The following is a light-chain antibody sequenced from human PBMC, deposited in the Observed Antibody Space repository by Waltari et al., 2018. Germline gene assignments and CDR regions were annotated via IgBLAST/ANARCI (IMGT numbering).Light chain of an antibody. CDR1: SSNIESNT. CDR3: AACDDSLNGWV. Sequence: QSVLTQPPSASGTPGQGVTISCSGSSSNIESNTVNWFQQLPGTAPKLLIYGNSQRPSGVPDRLSGSKSGTAASLAISGLQSEDEADYYCAACDDSLNGWVFGGGTKLTVL. V-gene: IGLV1-44*01. J-gene: IGLJ3*02. CDR2: GNS.